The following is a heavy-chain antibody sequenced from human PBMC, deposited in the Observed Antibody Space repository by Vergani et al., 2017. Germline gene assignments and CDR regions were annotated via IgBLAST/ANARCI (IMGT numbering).Heavy chain of an antibody. CDR2: IYYSGST. J-gene: IGHJ3*02. Sequence: QVQLQESGPGLVKPSQTLSLTCTVSGGSISSGGYYWSWIRQHPGKGLEWIGYIYYSGSTYYNPSLKSRVTISVDTSKNQFSLKLSSVTAADTAVYYCARAPSSSHCTNGVCYQAAMVTGGAFDIWGQGTMVTVSS. CDR1: GGSISSGGYY. V-gene: IGHV4-31*03. D-gene: IGHD2-8*01. CDR3: ARAPSSSHCTNGVCYQAAMVTGGAFDI.